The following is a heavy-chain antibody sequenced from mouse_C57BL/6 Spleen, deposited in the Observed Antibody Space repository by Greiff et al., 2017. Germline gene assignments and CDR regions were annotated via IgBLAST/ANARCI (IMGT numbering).Heavy chain of an antibody. V-gene: IGHV1-59*01. CDR1: GYTFTGYW. CDR2: IDPSDSYT. Sequence: QVQLQQPGAELVRPGTSVKLSCKASGYTFTGYWMHWVKQRPGQGLEWIGVIDPSDSYTNYNQKFKGKATLTVDTSSSTAYMQLSSLTSEDSAVYYCARKGNYDAMDYWGQGTSVTVSS. D-gene: IGHD2-1*01. J-gene: IGHJ4*01. CDR3: ARKGNYDAMDY.